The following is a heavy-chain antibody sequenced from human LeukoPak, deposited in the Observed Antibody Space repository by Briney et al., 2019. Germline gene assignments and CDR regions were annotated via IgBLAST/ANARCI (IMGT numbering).Heavy chain of an antibody. V-gene: IGHV1-69*13. Sequence: SVKVSCKASGGTFSSYAISWVRQAPGQGLEWMGGIIPIFGTANYAQKFQGRVTITADESTSTAYMELSSLRSEDTAVYYCARDARRITIFGVVTFFDYWGQGTLVTVSS. CDR3: ARDARRITIFGVVTFFDY. D-gene: IGHD3-3*01. J-gene: IGHJ4*02. CDR2: IIPIFGTA. CDR1: GGTFSSYA.